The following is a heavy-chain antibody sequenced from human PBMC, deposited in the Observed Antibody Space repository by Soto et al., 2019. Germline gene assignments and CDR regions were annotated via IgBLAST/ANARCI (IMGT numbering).Heavy chain of an antibody. D-gene: IGHD2-15*01. CDR1: GFTFSNAW. V-gene: IGHV3-15*01. CDR2: IKSKTDGGTT. J-gene: IGHJ6*03. Sequence: GGSLRLSCAASGFTFSNAWMSWVRQAPGKGLEWVGRIKSKTDGGTTDYAAPVKGRFTISRDDSKNTLYLQMNSLKTEDTAVYYCTTPSGYLYYYMDVWGKGTTVTVSS. CDR3: TTPSGYLYYYMDV.